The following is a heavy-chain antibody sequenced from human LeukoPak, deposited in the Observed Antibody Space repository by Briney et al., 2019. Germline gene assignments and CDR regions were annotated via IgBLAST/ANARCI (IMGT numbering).Heavy chain of an antibody. D-gene: IGHD6-19*01. Sequence: GGSPRLSCAVSGVSFSSYAVGWVRQTPGKGLQLVSTITGSGDSTFYADSVNGRFTVSRDNSKNTLYLQMSSLRADDTALYYCAFGPHQQWLLADYWGQGTLVTVSS. J-gene: IGHJ4*02. CDR2: ITGSGDST. CDR1: GVSFSSYA. V-gene: IGHV3-23*01. CDR3: AFGPHQQWLLADY.